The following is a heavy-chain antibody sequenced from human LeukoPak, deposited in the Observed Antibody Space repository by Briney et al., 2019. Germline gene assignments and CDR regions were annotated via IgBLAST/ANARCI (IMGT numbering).Heavy chain of an antibody. J-gene: IGHJ4*02. D-gene: IGHD2-21*02. Sequence: PGGSLRLSCAASGFTFSDYYMGWVRQAPGKGRECISYISSSGSTIYYADSVKGRFTMSRDNAKKSLYLQMNSLRADDKAVYYCASSYCGGGCLPRWGQGTLVTVSS. CDR1: GFTFSDYY. V-gene: IGHV3-11*01. CDR3: ASSYCGGGCLPR. CDR2: ISSSGSTI.